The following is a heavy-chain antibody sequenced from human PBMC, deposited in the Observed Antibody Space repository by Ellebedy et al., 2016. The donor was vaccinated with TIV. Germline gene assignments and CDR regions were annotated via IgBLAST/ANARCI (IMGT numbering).Heavy chain of an antibody. D-gene: IGHD1-14*01. V-gene: IGHV3-21*04. CDR3: AREWANSRSMDV. Sequence: GESLKISCAASGFTFSSYTMNWVRQAPGKGLEWVSSIRGSSTYIYYADSVEGRFTISRDISKNTLYLQMNSLRADDTAVYYCAREWANSRSMDVWGQGTTVTVSS. J-gene: IGHJ6*02. CDR1: GFTFSSYT. CDR2: IRGSSTYI.